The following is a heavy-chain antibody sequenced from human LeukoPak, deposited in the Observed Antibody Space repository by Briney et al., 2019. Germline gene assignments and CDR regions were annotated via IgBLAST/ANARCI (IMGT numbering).Heavy chain of an antibody. D-gene: IGHD3-22*01. V-gene: IGHV4-34*01. CDR2: IYHSGST. J-gene: IGHJ6*03. CDR1: GGPFRGYY. CDR3: ARGGTMIEGYSYMDV. Sequence: SETLSLTGAVYGGPFRGYYWSWIRQPPGKGLEWIGEIYHSGSTKYNPSLKSRVTISVDTSKNQFSLKLSSVTAADTAVYYCARGGTMIEGYSYMDVWGKGTTVTVSS.